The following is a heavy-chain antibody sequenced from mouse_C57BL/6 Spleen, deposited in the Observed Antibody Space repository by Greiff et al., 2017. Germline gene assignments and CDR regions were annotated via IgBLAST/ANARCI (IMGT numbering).Heavy chain of an antibody. Sequence: QVQLQQPGAELVKPGASVKLSCKASGYTFTSYWMHWVKQRPGRGLEWIGRIDPNSGGTKYNEKFKSQATLTVDKPSSTAYMQLSSLTSEDSAAYYCARRHYDYDESFADGGQGTLVTVSA. V-gene: IGHV1-72*01. J-gene: IGHJ3*01. CDR3: ARRHYDYDESFAD. D-gene: IGHD2-4*01. CDR1: GYTFTSYW. CDR2: IDPNSGGT.